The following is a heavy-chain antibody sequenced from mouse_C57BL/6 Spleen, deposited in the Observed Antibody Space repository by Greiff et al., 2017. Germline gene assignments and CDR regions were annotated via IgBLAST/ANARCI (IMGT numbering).Heavy chain of an antibody. CDR1: GYAFSSYW. CDR2: IYPGDGDT. D-gene: IGHD2-3*01. CDR3: ARSGDGYHGGFAY. J-gene: IGHJ3*01. V-gene: IGHV1-80*01. Sequence: QVHVKQSGAELVKPGASVKISCKASGYAFSSYWMNWVKQRPGKGLEWIGQIYPGDGDTNYNGKFKGQATLTADKSSSTAYMQLSSLTSEDSAVYFCARSGDGYHGGFAYWGQGTLVTVSA.